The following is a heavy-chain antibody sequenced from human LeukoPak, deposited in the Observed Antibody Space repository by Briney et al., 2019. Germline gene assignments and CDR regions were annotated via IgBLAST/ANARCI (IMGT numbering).Heavy chain of an antibody. V-gene: IGHV1-24*01. J-gene: IGHJ4*02. CDR2: FDPEDGET. CDR3: ATDPFSSSWFGPGDY. D-gene: IGHD6-13*01. CDR1: GYTLTKLS. Sequence: GASVKVSCKVSGYTLTKLSMHWVRQAPGKGLEWMGGFDPEDGETIYAQKFQGRVTMTEDTSTDTAYMELSSLRSEDTAVYYCATDPFSSSWFGPGDYWGQGTLVTVSS.